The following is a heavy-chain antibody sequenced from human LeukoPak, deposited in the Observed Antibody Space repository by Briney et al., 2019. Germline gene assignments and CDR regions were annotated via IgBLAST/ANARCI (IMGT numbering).Heavy chain of an antibody. CDR3: ATSRITMVRGVSGAFDI. CDR2: INPSGGST. D-gene: IGHD3-10*01. V-gene: IGHV1-46*01. CDR1: GYTFTSYY. Sequence: ASVKVSCKASGYTFTSYYMHWVRQAPGQGLEWMGIINPSGGSTSYAQKFQGRVTMTRDTSTSTVYMELSSLRSEDTAVYYCATSRITMVRGVSGAFDIWGQGTMVTVSS. J-gene: IGHJ3*02.